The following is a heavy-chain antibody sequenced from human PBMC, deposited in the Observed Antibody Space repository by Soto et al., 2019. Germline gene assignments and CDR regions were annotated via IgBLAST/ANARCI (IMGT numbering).Heavy chain of an antibody. CDR2: ISCCGGST. Sequence: GGSLRLSCEASGFNFKKFAMGWVRQAPGEGLEWVSGISCCGGSTFYADSVKGRFSLARDDSKNTLSLQLNSLRVEDTAHYYCARDLYYSSGRYFDHDAFDIWGQGTVVTVSS. D-gene: IGHD6-19*01. CDR3: ARDLYYSSGRYFDHDAFDI. V-gene: IGHV3-23*01. J-gene: IGHJ3*02. CDR1: GFNFKKFA.